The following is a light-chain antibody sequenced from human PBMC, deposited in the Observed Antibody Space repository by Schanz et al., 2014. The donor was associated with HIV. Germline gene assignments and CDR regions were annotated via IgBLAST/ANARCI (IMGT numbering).Light chain of an antibody. CDR1: SGDVGRYDY. CDR3: SSYTTSSTLV. J-gene: IGLJ2*01. V-gene: IGLV2-14*03. CDR2: DVT. Sequence: QSALTQPASVSGSLGQSITISCTGTSGDVGRYDYVSWYQQHPGQAPKLLIYDVTYRPSGISNRFSGSKSGYTASLTISGLQAEDEADYYCSSYTTSSTLVLGGGTQLTVL.